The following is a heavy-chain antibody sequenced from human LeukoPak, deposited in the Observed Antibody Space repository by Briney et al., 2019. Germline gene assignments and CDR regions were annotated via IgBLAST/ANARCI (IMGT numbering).Heavy chain of an antibody. CDR3: ATRKLGNDY. Sequence: SETLSLTCTVSGGSVSNYYWSWIRQSPGKGLEWIGYIYYTETSYNPSLKSRVTISADTSKNQFSLKLYSVTAPDTAVYYCATRKLGNDYWRQRTLVTVSS. CDR2: IYYTET. D-gene: IGHD7-27*01. J-gene: IGHJ4*02. V-gene: IGHV4-59*02. CDR1: GGSVSNYY.